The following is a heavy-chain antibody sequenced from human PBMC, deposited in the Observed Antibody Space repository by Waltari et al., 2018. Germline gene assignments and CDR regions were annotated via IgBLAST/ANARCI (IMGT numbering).Heavy chain of an antibody. D-gene: IGHD3-9*01. V-gene: IGHV4-61*02. CDR3: ARDEARYYDIMTGGGYYGLDV. J-gene: IGHJ6*02. Sequence: QVQLQESGPGLVRPSQTLSLTCTVSGGSISSGSVYWTWIRQPAGKGLEWVGHIFTSGRTKYNPPLKSRVSVSLDTSENQFSRRLSSVTAADTAVYYCARDEARYYDIMTGGGYYGLDVWGQGTTVTVSS. CDR2: IFTSGRT. CDR1: GGSISSGSVY.